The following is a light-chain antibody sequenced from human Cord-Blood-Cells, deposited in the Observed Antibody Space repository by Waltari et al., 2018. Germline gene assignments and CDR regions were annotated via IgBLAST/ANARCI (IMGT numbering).Light chain of an antibody. V-gene: IGKV3D-7*01. Sequence: PGERVTLSCRASQSVSSSYLTWYQQKPGQAPRRIYGASTRTTIIPTRFSGRGSGTDFTLTSSSLQPEDFAVYYCQQDYNLYTFGQGTKLEIK. J-gene: IGKJ2*01. CDR3: QQDYNLYT. CDR1: QSVSSSY. CDR2: GAS.